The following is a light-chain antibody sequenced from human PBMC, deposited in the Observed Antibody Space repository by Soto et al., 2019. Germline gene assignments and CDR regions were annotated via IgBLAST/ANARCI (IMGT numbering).Light chain of an antibody. J-gene: IGKJ1*01. V-gene: IGKV1-5*03. Sequence: DIQMTQSPSTLSASVGDRVTITCRASQSISSWLAWYQQRPGTASRLLIYKASTLESGVPSRFSGSGSGTEFALTISSLQPDDFATYYCQHYDSYSPWTFGQGTTVEIK. CDR2: KAS. CDR1: QSISSW. CDR3: QHYDSYSPWT.